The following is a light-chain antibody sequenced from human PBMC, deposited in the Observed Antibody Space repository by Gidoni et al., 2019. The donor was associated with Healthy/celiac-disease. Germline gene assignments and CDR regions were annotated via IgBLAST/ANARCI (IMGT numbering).Light chain of an antibody. CDR2: GAS. CDR3: QQYNNWRYT. Sequence: ERVMTQSPATLSVSPGERATLSCRASQSVGSDLAWYQQKPGQAPRLLIYGASTRATGIPARFSGSGSGTEFTLTISSLQSEDFAVYYCQQYNNWRYTFGQGTKLEIK. J-gene: IGKJ2*01. V-gene: IGKV3-15*01. CDR1: QSVGSD.